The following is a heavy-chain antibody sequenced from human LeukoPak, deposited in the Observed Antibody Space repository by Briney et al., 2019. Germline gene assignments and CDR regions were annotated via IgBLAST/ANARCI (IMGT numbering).Heavy chain of an antibody. J-gene: IGHJ4*02. Sequence: PGGSLRLSCAASGFTFSSYSMNWVRQAPGKGLEWVSVLYIDGNTYYADSVKGRFTISRDNSKNTLYLQMSSLRAEDTAVYYCARDLTTDDYWGQGTLVTVSS. D-gene: IGHD4-17*01. CDR2: LYIDGNT. CDR3: ARDLTTDDY. V-gene: IGHV3-53*01. CDR1: GFTFSSYS.